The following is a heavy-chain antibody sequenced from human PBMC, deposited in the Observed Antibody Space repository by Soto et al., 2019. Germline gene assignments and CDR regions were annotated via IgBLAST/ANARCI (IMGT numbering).Heavy chain of an antibody. Sequence: QVQLVQSGAEVKKPGSSVKVSCKATGGTFSSYAISWVRQAPGQGLEWMGGIIPIFGTANYAQKFQGRVTITADESRSTDYMELRSLRSEETAVYYCARDPLGLELSSHYYYAMDVWGQGTTVTGSS. D-gene: IGHD1-26*01. V-gene: IGHV1-69*01. CDR3: ARDPLGLELSSHYYYAMDV. J-gene: IGHJ6*02. CDR1: GGTFSSYA. CDR2: IIPIFGTA.